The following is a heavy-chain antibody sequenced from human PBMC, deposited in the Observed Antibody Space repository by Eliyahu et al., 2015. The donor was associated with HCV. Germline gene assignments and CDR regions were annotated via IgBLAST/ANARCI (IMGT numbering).Heavy chain of an antibody. CDR3: ARDRITGTNHYYYYYMDV. Sequence: QVQLQQSGPGLVKPSQTLSLTCAISGARVSSNXAAWNWIRQSPSRGLEWLGRTYYRSKWYNDYAVSVKSRITINPDTSKNQFSLQLNSVTPEDTAVYYCARDRITGTNHYYYYYMDVWGKGTTVTVSS. J-gene: IGHJ6*03. CDR2: TYYRSKWYN. D-gene: IGHD1-7*01. CDR1: GARVSSNXAA. V-gene: IGHV6-1*01.